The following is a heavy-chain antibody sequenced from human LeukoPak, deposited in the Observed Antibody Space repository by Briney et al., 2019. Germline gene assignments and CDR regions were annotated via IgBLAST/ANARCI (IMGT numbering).Heavy chain of an antibody. Sequence: GGSLRLSCAASGFTFSSYSMNWVRQAPGKGLEWVSSISSSSSYIYYADSVTGRFTISRDNAKNSLYLQMNSLRAEDTAVYYCASGRYDSSGYVDYWGQGTLVTVSS. CDR2: ISSSSSYI. V-gene: IGHV3-21*04. D-gene: IGHD3-22*01. CDR3: ASGRYDSSGYVDY. CDR1: GFTFSSYS. J-gene: IGHJ4*02.